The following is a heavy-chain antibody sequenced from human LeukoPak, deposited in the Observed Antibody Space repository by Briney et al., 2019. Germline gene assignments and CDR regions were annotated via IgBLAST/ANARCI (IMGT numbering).Heavy chain of an antibody. CDR3: ARDSGSSSGWYYQTDYYYGMDV. J-gene: IGHJ6*02. CDR2: IYYSGST. D-gene: IGHD6-19*01. V-gene: IGHV4-39*07. CDR1: GGSISSSSYY. Sequence: PSETLSLTCTASGGSISSSSYYWGWIRQPPGKGLEWIGSIYYSGSTYYNPSLKSRATISVDTSKNQFSLKLSSVTAADTAVYYCARDSGSSSGWYYQTDYYYGMDVWGQGTTVTVSS.